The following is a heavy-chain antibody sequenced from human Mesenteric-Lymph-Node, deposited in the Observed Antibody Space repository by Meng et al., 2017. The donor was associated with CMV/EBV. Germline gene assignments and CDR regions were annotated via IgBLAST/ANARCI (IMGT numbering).Heavy chain of an antibody. CDR2: ISAYNGNT. CDR3: ARGYCSSTSCRYFQH. J-gene: IGHJ1*01. D-gene: IGHD2-2*01. Sequence: SGYTFTSYGISWVRQAPGQGLEWMGWISAYNGNTNYAQKLQGRVTMTTDTSASTAYMELSSLRSEDTAVYYCARGYCSSTSCRYFQHWGQGTLVTVSS. V-gene: IGHV1-18*04. CDR1: GYTFTSYG.